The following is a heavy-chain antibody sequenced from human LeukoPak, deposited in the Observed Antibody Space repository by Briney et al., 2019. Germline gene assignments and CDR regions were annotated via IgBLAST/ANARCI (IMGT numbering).Heavy chain of an antibody. CDR1: GFTFFGYP. Sequence: GGSLRLSCAASGFTFFGYPMHWVRQAPGKGLEWVSAISGSGGSTYYAGSVKGRLTISRDNSKHTLYLQMNSLRAEDTAIYYCARDGEPRLDWYFDLWGRGTLVTVSS. J-gene: IGHJ2*01. V-gene: IGHV3-23*01. CDR3: ARDGEPRLDWYFDL. D-gene: IGHD2-21*01. CDR2: ISGSGGST.